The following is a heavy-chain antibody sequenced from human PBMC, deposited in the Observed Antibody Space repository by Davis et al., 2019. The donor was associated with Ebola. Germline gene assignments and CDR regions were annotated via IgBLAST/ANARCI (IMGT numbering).Heavy chain of an antibody. CDR2: IYYSGST. J-gene: IGHJ4*02. D-gene: IGHD2-2*01. CDR1: GGSISSSSYY. Sequence: PSETLSLTCTVSGGSISSSSYYWGWIRQPPGKGLAWIGSIYYSGSTYYNPSLKSRVTISVDTSKNQFSLKLSSVTAADTAVYYCARGGKGPAAIKPVWYFDYWGQGTLVTVSS. CDR3: ARGGKGPAAIKPVWYFDY. V-gene: IGHV4-39*07.